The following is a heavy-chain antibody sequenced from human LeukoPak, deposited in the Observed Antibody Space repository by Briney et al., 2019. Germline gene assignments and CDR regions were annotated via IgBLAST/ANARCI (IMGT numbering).Heavy chain of an antibody. J-gene: IGHJ4*02. CDR3: VRGGTGNGNYFDF. D-gene: IGHD1-1*01. V-gene: IGHV3-48*01. CDR2: IDDRGSPI. Sequence: GGSLRLSCAASGFSFSSYSMNWVRQAPGKGLEWLSYIDDRGSPIKYADSVEGRFNISRDNAKNSLSLQMNGLRGEDTAVYYCVRGGTGNGNYFDFWGQGTLVTVSS. CDR1: GFSFSSYS.